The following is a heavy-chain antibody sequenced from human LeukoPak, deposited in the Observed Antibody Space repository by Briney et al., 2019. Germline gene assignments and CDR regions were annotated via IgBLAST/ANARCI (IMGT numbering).Heavy chain of an antibody. CDR3: AKGPSGYYDSSGYPDY. Sequence: GGSLRLSCAASGFTFSSYAMHWVRQAPGKGLEWVAVISYDGSNKYYADSVKGRFTISRDNSKNTLYLQMNSLSAEDTAVYYCAKGPSGYYDSSGYPDYWGQGTLVTVSS. J-gene: IGHJ4*02. V-gene: IGHV3-30*04. D-gene: IGHD3-22*01. CDR1: GFTFSSYA. CDR2: ISYDGSNK.